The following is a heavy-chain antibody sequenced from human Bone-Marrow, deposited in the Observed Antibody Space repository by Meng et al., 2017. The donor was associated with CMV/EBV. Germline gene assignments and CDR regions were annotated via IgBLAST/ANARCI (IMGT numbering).Heavy chain of an antibody. CDR1: GFTFSSYS. D-gene: IGHD3-10*01. V-gene: IGHV3-21*01. Sequence: EVQLVESGGXLVKPGGWLXLSCAASGFTFSSYSMNWVRQAPGKGLEWVSSISSSSSYIYYADSVKGRFTISRDNAKNSLYLQMNSLRAEDTAVYYCANFMVRGVIPSWGQGTLVYVSS. CDR2: ISSSSSYI. CDR3: ANFMVRGVIPS. J-gene: IGHJ5*02.